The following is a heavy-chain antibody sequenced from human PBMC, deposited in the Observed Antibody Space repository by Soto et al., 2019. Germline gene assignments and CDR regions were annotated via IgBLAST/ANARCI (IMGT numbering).Heavy chain of an antibody. D-gene: IGHD3-3*01. CDR2: IYYSGST. J-gene: IGHJ3*02. CDR1: GGSISSYY. Sequence: SETLSLTCTVSGGSISSYYWSWIRQPPGKGLERIGYIYYSGSTNYNPSLKSRVTISVDTSKNQFSLKLSSVTAADTAVYYCARARKGYYDFLEWLLCFWCLNAFDIWGQGTMVTVSS. CDR3: ARARKGYYDFLEWLLCFWCLNAFDI. V-gene: IGHV4-59*01.